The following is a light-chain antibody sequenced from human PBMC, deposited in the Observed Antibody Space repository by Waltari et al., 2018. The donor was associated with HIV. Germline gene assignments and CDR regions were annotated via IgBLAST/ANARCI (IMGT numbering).Light chain of an antibody. CDR2: WAS. V-gene: IGKV4-1*01. CDR3: HQYYSIPRT. J-gene: IGKJ1*01. Sequence: IVMTQSPDTLTVSLVERAAIHCNTNHSLFYASNNKNYLAWYQQKPGQPPKLVINWASTRESGVPDRVSGSGSETGFTLPISSLQAEDVAIYYCHQYYSIPRTFGQGTKLEI. CDR1: HSLFYASNNKNY.